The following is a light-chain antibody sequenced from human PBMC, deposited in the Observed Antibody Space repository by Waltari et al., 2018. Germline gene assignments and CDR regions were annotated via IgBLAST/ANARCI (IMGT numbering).Light chain of an antibody. CDR2: GAS. J-gene: IGKJ1*01. CDR1: QSVSSSY. V-gene: IGKV3-20*01. Sequence: EIVLTQSPGTLSLSPGERATLPCSASQSVSSSYLAWYQQKPGQAPRLLIYGASNRATGIPDRFSGSGSGTDFTLTISRLEPEDFAVYYCQQYGSSPRTFGQGTKVEIK. CDR3: QQYGSSPRT.